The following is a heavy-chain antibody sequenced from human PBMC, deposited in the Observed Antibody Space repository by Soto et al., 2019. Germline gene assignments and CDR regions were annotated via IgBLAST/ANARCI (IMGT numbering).Heavy chain of an antibody. V-gene: IGHV4-39*01. CDR1: GGSISSSTYY. J-gene: IGHJ6*02. CDR2: IYYSGSA. D-gene: IGHD4-17*01. CDR3: ARHGVDYGDYASYYYYGMDV. Sequence: QVQLQESGPGLVKPSETLSLTCTVSGGSISSSTYYWGWIRQPPGKGLEWIGFIYYSGSAYYNPSLKSIVTISIDTSKNQFSLKLTSVTAADTAVFYCARHGVDYGDYASYYYYGMDVWGRGTTVTVSS.